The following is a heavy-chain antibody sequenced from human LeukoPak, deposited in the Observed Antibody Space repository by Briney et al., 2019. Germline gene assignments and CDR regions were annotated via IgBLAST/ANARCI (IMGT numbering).Heavy chain of an antibody. CDR3: MLSGSYTRHLRYFDY. CDR2: ISSSSSTI. CDR1: GFTFSSYS. V-gene: IGHV3-48*01. J-gene: IGHJ4*02. D-gene: IGHD1-26*01. Sequence: GGSLRLSCAASGFTFSSYSMNWVRQAPGKGLEWVSYISSSSSTIYYADSVKGRFTISRDNAKNSLYLQMNSLGAEDTAVYYCMLSGSYTRHLRYFDYWGQGTLVTVSS.